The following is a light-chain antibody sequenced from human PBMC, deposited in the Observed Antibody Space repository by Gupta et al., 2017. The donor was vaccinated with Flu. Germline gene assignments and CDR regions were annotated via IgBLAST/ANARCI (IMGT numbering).Light chain of an antibody. CDR1: SSDVGGYNY. CDR2: EVT. CDR3: SSYAGSNNLV. Sequence: TSSDVGGYNYVAWYQQHPGKAPQLMIYEVTKRPSGVPDRFSASKSGNTASLTVSGLQAEDEGDYYCSSYAGSNNLVFGGGTKLTVL. V-gene: IGLV2-8*01. J-gene: IGLJ2*01.